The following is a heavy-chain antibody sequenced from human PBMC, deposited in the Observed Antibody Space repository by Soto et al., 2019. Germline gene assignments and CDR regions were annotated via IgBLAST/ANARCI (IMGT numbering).Heavy chain of an antibody. V-gene: IGHV1-18*01. CDR1: GYTFTSSG. J-gene: IGHJ6*03. CDR2: ISAYNGNT. Sequence: ASVKVSCKASGYTFTSSGISWVRQAPGQGLEWMGWISAYNGNTNYAQKLQGRVTMTTDTSTSTAYMELRSLRSDDTAVYYFARDGRGAARYYYYYYMDVWGKGTTVTVSS. D-gene: IGHD6-6*01. CDR3: ARDGRGAARYYYYYYMDV.